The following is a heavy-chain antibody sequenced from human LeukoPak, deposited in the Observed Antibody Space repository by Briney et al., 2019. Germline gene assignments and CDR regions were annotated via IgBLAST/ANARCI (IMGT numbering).Heavy chain of an antibody. J-gene: IGHJ4*02. D-gene: IGHD2-15*01. Sequence: GASVKVSCKASGYTFTSYDINWVRQATGQGLEFMVWMNPNSGNTGYAQKFQGRVTMTSNTSISTAYMELSSLRSEDTAVYYCARGRRCSGGSCYSVRLYWGQGTLVTVSS. CDR1: GYTFTSYD. CDR2: MNPNSGNT. CDR3: ARGRRCSGGSCYSVRLY. V-gene: IGHV1-8*01.